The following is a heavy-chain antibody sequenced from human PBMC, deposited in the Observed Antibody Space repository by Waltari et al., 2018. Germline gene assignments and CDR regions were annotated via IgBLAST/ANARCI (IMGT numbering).Heavy chain of an antibody. D-gene: IGHD3-16*02. CDR1: GGTFSSYA. J-gene: IGHJ3*02. CDR2: IIPIFGTS. CDR3: ASDSRMITFGGVIVPDAFDI. Sequence: QVQLVQSGAEVKKPGSSVKVSCKASGGTFSSYAISWVRQAPGQGLEWMGGIIPIFGTSNYAQKFQGRVTITTDESTSTAYMELSSLRSEDTAVYYCASDSRMITFGGVIVPDAFDIWGQGTMVTVSS. V-gene: IGHV1-69*05.